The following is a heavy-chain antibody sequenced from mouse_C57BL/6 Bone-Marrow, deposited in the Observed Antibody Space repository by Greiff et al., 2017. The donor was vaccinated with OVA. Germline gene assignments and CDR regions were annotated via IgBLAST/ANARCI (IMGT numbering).Heavy chain of an antibody. J-gene: IGHJ3*01. CDR3: ARTGGNYDYPFAY. CDR1: GYTFTSYW. Sequence: VQLQQSGTELVKPGASVKLSCKASGYTFTSYWMHWVKQRPGQGLEWIGNINPSNGGTNYNEKFKSKATLTVDKSSSTAYMQLSSLTSEDSAVYYCARTGGNYDYPFAYWGQGTLVTVSA. D-gene: IGHD2-4*01. CDR2: INPSNGGT. V-gene: IGHV1-53*01.